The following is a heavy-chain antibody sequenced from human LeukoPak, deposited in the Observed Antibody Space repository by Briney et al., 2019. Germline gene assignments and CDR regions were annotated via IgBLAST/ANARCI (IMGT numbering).Heavy chain of an antibody. CDR1: GFTFSSYA. D-gene: IGHD6-13*01. V-gene: IGHV3-30-3*01. CDR2: ISYDGSNK. CDR3: ARDVIAAAGTHYYYYGMDA. J-gene: IGHJ6*02. Sequence: GGSLRLSCAASGFTFSSYAMHWVRQAPGKGLEWVAVISYDGSNKYYADSVKGRFTISRDNSKNTLYLQMNSLRAEDTAVYYCARDVIAAAGTHYYYYGMDAWGQGTTVTVSS.